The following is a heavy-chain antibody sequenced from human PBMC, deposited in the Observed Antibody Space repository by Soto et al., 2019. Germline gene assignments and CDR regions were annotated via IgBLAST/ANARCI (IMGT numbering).Heavy chain of an antibody. V-gene: IGHV5-10-1*01. Sequence: QVPGNGLEWMGRIDPSESYTKYSPPFEGHVSISVDKSISTVYLQWSSLKAADTAMYYCASSRYSFGHSFDYWGQGTQVTVSS. CDR2: IDPSESYT. CDR3: ASSRYSFGHSFDY. D-gene: IGHD5-12*01. J-gene: IGHJ4*02.